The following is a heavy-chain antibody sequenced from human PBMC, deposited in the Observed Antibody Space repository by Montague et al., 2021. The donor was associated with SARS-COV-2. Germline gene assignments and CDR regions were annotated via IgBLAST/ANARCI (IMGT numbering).Heavy chain of an antibody. Sequence: TLSLTCTVSGGSISSGSYYWSWIRQPAGKGLEWIGRIYTSGSTNYNPSLKSRVTISVDTSKNQFSLKLSSVTAVDTAVYYCARDRVDRYSGSRTAYGMDVWGQGTTVTVSS. J-gene: IGHJ6*02. CDR1: GGSISSGSYY. CDR2: IYTSGST. V-gene: IGHV4-61*02. D-gene: IGHD1-26*01. CDR3: ARDRVDRYSGSRTAYGMDV.